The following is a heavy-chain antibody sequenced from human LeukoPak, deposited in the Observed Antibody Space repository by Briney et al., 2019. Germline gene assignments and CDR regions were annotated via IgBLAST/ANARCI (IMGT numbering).Heavy chain of an antibody. J-gene: IGHJ4*02. CDR3: ARLYSSSWYHGPAHFDY. CDR2: IYYSGST. V-gene: IGHV4-39*01. D-gene: IGHD6-13*01. Sequence: PSETLSLTCTVSGGSISSSSYYWGWIRQPPGKGLEWIGSIYYSGSTYYNPSLKSRVTISVDTSKNQFSLKLSSVTAADTAVYYCARLYSSSWYHGPAHFDYWGQGTLVTVSS. CDR1: GGSISSSSYY.